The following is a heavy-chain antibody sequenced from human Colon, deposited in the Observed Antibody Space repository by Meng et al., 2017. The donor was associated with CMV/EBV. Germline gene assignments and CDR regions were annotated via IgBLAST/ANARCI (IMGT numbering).Heavy chain of an antibody. J-gene: IGHJ4*02. V-gene: IGHV1-18*01. D-gene: IGHD2-15*01. CDR3: ARSGSVVVVVAATPPFDN. CDR2: ISGYNGKT. CDR1: FTSYG. Sequence: FTSYGISWVRQAPGQGLEWMGWISGYNGKTNYAQKRQGRVTLTTDTSTSTAYMGVRSLRSDDTAVYYCARSGSVVVVVAATPPFDNWGQGTLVTVSS.